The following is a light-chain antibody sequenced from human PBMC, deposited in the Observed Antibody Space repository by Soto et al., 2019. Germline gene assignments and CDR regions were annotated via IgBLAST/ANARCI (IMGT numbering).Light chain of an antibody. Sequence: DIHMTQSPSSVSASVGDRVTITCRATQGISGWLAWYQQKPGKAPKLLIYAASSLQSGVPSRFSGSGSGTDFTLTINNLQPEDFATYYCQQANSFPRTFGPGTKVDIK. V-gene: IGKV1-12*01. CDR1: QGISGW. CDR2: AAS. CDR3: QQANSFPRT. J-gene: IGKJ3*01.